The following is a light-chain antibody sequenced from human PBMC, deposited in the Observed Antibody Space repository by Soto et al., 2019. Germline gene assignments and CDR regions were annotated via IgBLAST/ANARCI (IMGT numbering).Light chain of an antibody. J-gene: IGKJ2*01. CDR1: QSISSW. CDR2: DDS. CDR3: QQYNSYSYT. V-gene: IGKV1-5*01. Sequence: DIQMTQSPSTLSASVGDRVTIACGASQSISSWLAWYQQKPGKAPKLLIYDDSSMESGVPSRFSGSGSGTEFTLTISNLQPDDFATYYCQQYNSYSYTVGQGTKLEIK.